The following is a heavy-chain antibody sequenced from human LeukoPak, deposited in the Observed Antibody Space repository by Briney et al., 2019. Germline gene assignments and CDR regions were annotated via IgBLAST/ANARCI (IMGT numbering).Heavy chain of an antibody. J-gene: IGHJ1*01. Sequence: SETLSLTCTVSGGSVSSGSYYWSWIRQPPGKGLEWIGYIYYSGSTNYNPSLKSRVTISVDTSKNQFSLKLSSVTAADTAVYYCARFFLNAEYFQHWGQGTLVTVSS. CDR3: ARFFLNAEYFQH. D-gene: IGHD3-3*01. V-gene: IGHV4-61*01. CDR2: IYYSGST. CDR1: GGSVSSGSYY.